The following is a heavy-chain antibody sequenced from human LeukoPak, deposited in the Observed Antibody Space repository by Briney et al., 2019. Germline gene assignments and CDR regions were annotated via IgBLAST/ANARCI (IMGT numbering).Heavy chain of an antibody. J-gene: IGHJ4*02. CDR2: ISAYNGNT. Sequence: ASVKVSCEASGYTFTSYGISWVRQAPGQGLEWMGWISAYNGNTNYAQKLQGRVTMTTDTSTSTAYMELRSLRSDDTAVYYCARVDPPIAAAGSFDYWGQGTLVTVSS. CDR1: GYTFTSYG. CDR3: ARVDPPIAAAGSFDY. D-gene: IGHD6-13*01. V-gene: IGHV1-18*01.